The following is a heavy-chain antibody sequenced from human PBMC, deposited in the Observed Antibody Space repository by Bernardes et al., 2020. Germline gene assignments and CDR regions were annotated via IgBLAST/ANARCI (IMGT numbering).Heavy chain of an antibody. J-gene: IGHJ4*02. Sequence: GGSLRLSCTTSGFTFGDYAMSWVRQAPGKGLEWVGFIRSKAYGGTAEYAASVKGRFTISRDDSKGIAYLQMNSLQTEDTAVYYCTREARVQQYLVTPDYWGQGTLVTVSS. CDR2: IRSKAYGGTA. CDR1: GFTFGDYA. CDR3: TREARVQQYLVTPDY. V-gene: IGHV3-49*04. D-gene: IGHD6-13*01.